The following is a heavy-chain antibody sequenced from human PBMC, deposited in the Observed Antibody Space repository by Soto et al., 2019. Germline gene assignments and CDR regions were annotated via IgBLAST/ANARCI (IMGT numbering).Heavy chain of an antibody. V-gene: IGHV3-21*02. CDR1: GFSFSLYT. CDR3: ASDRVVAILPDIY. CDR2: IDSGSSTI. J-gene: IGHJ4*02. D-gene: IGHD2-21*01. Sequence: EVQLVQSGGGLVKPGGSLRLSCAASGFSFSLYTMNWVRQAPGKGLEWVASIDSGSSTIHYAESMKGRFTISRDNAKKSQYLQMNSLRAEDTAVYYCASDRVVAILPDIYWGQGTLVTVSS.